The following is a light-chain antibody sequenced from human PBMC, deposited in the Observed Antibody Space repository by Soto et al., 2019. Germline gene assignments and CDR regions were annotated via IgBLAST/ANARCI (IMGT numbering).Light chain of an antibody. CDR1: SSDIGARNL. Sequence: QSALTQPASVSGSPGQAITISCTGSSSDIGARNLVYWYQQHPGKAPKFMIYDNSKRPSWVANRFSGSKSGTTASLAITGLQPEDEADYYCHSYDRSRTVVFGGGTKVTVL. CDR3: HSYDRSRTVV. V-gene: IGLV1-40*01. CDR2: DNS. J-gene: IGLJ2*01.